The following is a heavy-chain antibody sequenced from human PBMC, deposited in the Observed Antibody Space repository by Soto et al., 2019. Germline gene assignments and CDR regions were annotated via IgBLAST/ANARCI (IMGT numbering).Heavy chain of an antibody. V-gene: IGHV3-9*01. CDR1: GFTFDNCG. J-gene: IGHJ4*02. CDR2: ISWDSSTI. Sequence: EVQLVESGGGLVQPGRSLRLSCAASGFTFDNCGMHWVRQAPGKGLEWVAGISWDSSTIGYADSVKGRFIISRDDAKNSLYLQMASLRGEDTALYYCVQGRYPTRATPLDHGGQGTQVIVTS. D-gene: IGHD2-15*01. CDR3: VQGRYPTRATPLDH.